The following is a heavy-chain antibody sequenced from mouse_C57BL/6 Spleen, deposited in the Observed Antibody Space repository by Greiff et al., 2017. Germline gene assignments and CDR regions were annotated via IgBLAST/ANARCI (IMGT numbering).Heavy chain of an antibody. CDR1: GYTFTSYT. CDR2: INPSSGYT. J-gene: IGHJ3*01. V-gene: IGHV1-4*01. Sequence: VQLVESGAELARPGASVKMSCKASGYTFTSYTMHWVKQRPGQGLEWIGYINPSSGYTKYNQKFKDKATLTADKSSRTAYMQLSSLTSEDSAVYYCAREGTTVVAEAYWGQGTLVTVSA. CDR3: AREGTTVVAEAY. D-gene: IGHD1-1*01.